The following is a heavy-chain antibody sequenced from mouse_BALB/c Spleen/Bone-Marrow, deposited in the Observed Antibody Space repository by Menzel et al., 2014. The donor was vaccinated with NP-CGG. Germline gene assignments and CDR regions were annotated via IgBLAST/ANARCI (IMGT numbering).Heavy chain of an antibody. J-gene: IGHJ3*01. CDR2: IDPANGNT. V-gene: IGHV14-3*02. CDR3: ARSGDGPFAY. Sequence: VQLQQPGAELVKPGASVKLSCTASGFNIKDTYIHWVKQRPEQGLEWIGSIDPANGNTKYGPKFQGRATVTTDTSSNTASLQLSNLTSEDTAVYYCARSGDGPFAYWGQGTLVTVSA. D-gene: IGHD2-3*01. CDR1: GFNIKDTY.